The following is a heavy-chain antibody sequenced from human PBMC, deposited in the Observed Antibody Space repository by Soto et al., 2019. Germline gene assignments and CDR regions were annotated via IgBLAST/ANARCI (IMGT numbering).Heavy chain of an antibody. CDR1: GFTFSSYG. V-gene: IGHV3-30*18. J-gene: IGHJ4*02. CDR3: AKDTQLWFPSPPPLDY. Sequence: GGSLRLSCAASGFTFSSYGMHWVRQAPGKGLEWVAVISYDGSNKYFADSVKGRFTISRDNSKNTLYLQMNSLRAEDTAVYYCAKDTQLWFPSPPPLDYWGQGTLVTVSS. CDR2: ISYDGSNK. D-gene: IGHD5-18*01.